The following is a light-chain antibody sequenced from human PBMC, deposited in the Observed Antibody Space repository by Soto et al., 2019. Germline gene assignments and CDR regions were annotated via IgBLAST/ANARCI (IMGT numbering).Light chain of an antibody. CDR3: QKYHTTPRT. CDR2: AAS. V-gene: IGKV1-27*01. Sequence: DFQMTQSPSSLSASVVDRVTITCRVSQDIRDHLAWYQHKPGKVPNLLIYAASTLQSGVPSRFSGGGSGTDFTLTISSLQPEDVATYYCQKYHTTPRTFGQVTTWEL. J-gene: IGKJ1*01. CDR1: QDIRDH.